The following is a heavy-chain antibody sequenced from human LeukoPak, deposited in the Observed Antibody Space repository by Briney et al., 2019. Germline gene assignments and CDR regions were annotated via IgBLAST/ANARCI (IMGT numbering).Heavy chain of an antibody. CDR1: GDSVSSNSAA. Sequence: SQTLSLTCAISGDSVSSNSAAWNWIRQSPSRGLEWLGRTYYRSKWYNDYTVSVKSRITINPDTSKNQFSLQLNSVTPEDTAVYYCARLLIIAAAGTYYGMDVWGQGTTVTVSS. CDR2: TYYRSKWYN. D-gene: IGHD6-13*01. CDR3: ARLLIIAAAGTYYGMDV. J-gene: IGHJ6*02. V-gene: IGHV6-1*01.